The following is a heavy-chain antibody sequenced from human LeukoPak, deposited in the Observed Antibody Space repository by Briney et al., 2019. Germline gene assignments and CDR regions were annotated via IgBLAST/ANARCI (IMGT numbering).Heavy chain of an antibody. V-gene: IGHV4-34*01. CDR2: INHSGGT. Sequence: SETLPLTCAVYGGSFSGYYWSWIRQLPGKGLEWIGEINHSGGTNYNPSLKSRVTMSVDTSKNQFSLKLSSVTAADTAVYYCARAVRNTVWENYYFDYWGQGTLVTVSS. D-gene: IGHD1-26*01. CDR1: GGSFSGYY. CDR3: ARAVRNTVWENYYFDY. J-gene: IGHJ4*02.